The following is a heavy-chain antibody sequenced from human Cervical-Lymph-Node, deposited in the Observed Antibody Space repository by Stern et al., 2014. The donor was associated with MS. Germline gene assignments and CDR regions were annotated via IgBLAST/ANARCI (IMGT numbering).Heavy chain of an antibody. Sequence: VQLVESGPGLVKPSETLSLTCTVSGGSISSYYWSWIRQPPGKGLEWIGYIYYSGSTNYNPSLKSRVTISVDTSKNQFSLKLSSVTAADTAVYYCARDLGGYCSSTSCYNNWFDPWGQGTLVTVSS. CDR1: GGSISSYY. CDR3: ARDLGGYCSSTSCYNNWFDP. D-gene: IGHD2-2*02. J-gene: IGHJ5*02. V-gene: IGHV4-59*01. CDR2: IYYSGST.